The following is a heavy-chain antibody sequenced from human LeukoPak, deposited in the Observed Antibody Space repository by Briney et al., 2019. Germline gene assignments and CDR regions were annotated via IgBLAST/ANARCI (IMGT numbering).Heavy chain of an antibody. CDR3: ARGHTAGGVPVDY. Sequence: SETQSLTCAVYGGSFSGYYWSWIRQPPGKGLEWIGEINHSGSTNYNPSLKSRVTISVDTSKNQFSLKLSSVTAADTAVYYCARGHTAGGVPVDYWGQGTLVTVSS. J-gene: IGHJ4*02. V-gene: IGHV4-34*01. CDR2: INHSGST. D-gene: IGHD2-2*01. CDR1: GGSFSGYY.